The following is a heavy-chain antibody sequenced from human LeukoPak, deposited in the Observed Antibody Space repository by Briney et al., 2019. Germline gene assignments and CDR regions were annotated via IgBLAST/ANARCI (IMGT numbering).Heavy chain of an antibody. Sequence: SSETLSLTCTVSGGSISSSRYYWGWIRQPPGKGLEWIGSIYYSGSTYYNPSLKSRVTISVDTSKNQISLKLTSVTAADTAVYFCARHRDYYDTWGHGTLVTVSS. CDR1: GGSISSSRYY. CDR2: IYYSGST. V-gene: IGHV4-39*07. D-gene: IGHD3-22*01. CDR3: ARHRDYYDT. J-gene: IGHJ4*01.